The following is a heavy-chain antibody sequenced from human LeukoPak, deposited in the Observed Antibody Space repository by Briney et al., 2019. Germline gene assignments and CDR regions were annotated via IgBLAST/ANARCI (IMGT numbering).Heavy chain of an antibody. D-gene: IGHD3-16*01. J-gene: IGHJ4*02. CDR2: VCNVCNT. Sequence: PGGSLRLSCEASGLTFSIYAMRGVRQTPGEGQGWVWSVCNVCNTYYADSVKGRFTISREESKPTLYPQMNSQRADDKAVYCCAIRVREYYFDCWGQGALVTV. V-gene: IGHV3-23*01. CDR3: AIRVREYYFDC. CDR1: GLTFSIYA.